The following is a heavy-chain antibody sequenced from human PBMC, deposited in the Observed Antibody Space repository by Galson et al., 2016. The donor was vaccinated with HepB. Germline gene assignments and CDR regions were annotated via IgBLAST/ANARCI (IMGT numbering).Heavy chain of an antibody. D-gene: IGHD3-16*02. Sequence: SLRLSCAASGFPFSSYMMHWVRQAPGKGLVWVIRINSDGSTTIYADSVKGRFTISRDNAKNTVYLQMNSLRAEDTAVYYCARLGRYTGWYSVYWGQGTLVTVSS. J-gene: IGHJ4*02. CDR2: INSDGSTT. CDR1: GFPFSSYM. V-gene: IGHV3-74*01. CDR3: ARLGRYTGWYSVY.